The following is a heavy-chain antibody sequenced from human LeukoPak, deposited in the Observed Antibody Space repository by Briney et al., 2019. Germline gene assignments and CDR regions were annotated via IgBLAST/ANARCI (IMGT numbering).Heavy chain of an antibody. CDR3: ARRGPPWWDY. J-gene: IGHJ4*02. V-gene: IGHV4-34*01. CDR1: GGSFSGCY. D-gene: IGHD2-15*01. CDR2: IYYSGST. Sequence: SETLSLTCAVYGGSFSGCYWSWISQPPGKGLEWIGNIYYSGSTYYNPSLKSRVTMSVDTSKNQFSLKLRTVTAADTAVYYCARRGPPWWDYWGQGTLVTVSS.